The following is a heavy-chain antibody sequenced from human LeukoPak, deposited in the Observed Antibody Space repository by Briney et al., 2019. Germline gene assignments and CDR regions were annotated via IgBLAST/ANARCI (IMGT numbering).Heavy chain of an antibody. Sequence: GGSLRLSCAASGFTFSSYGMHWVRQAPGKGLEWVAVIWYDGSNKYYADSVKGRFTISRDNSKNTLYLQMNSLRAEDTAVYYCARSPRGVVVAASKIYYYYGMDVWGKGTTVTVSS. D-gene: IGHD2-15*01. V-gene: IGHV3-33*01. J-gene: IGHJ6*04. CDR3: ARSPRGVVVAASKIYYYYGMDV. CDR2: IWYDGSNK. CDR1: GFTFSSYG.